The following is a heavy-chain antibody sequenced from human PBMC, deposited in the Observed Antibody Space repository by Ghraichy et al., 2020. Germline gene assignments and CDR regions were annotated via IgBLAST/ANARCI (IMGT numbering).Heavy chain of an antibody. D-gene: IGHD2-21*02. V-gene: IGHV4-4*09. Sequence: SETLSLTCTVSGGSISSYYWSWIRQPPGKGLEWIGYIYTSGSTNYNPSLKSRVTISVDTSKNQFSLKLSSVTAADTAVYYCARGHIVVVTDPPNPYYFDYWGQGTLVTVSS. CDR1: GGSISSYY. CDR3: ARGHIVVVTDPPNPYYFDY. J-gene: IGHJ4*02. CDR2: IYTSGST.